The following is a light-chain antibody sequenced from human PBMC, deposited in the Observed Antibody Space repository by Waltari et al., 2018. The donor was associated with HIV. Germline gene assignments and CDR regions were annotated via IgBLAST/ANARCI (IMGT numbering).Light chain of an antibody. V-gene: IGLV2-8*01. J-gene: IGLJ3*02. CDR1: SSDLGGYNY. CDR2: EVT. Sequence: QSALTQPPSASGAPGQSVAISCTGTSSDLGGYNYVSWYQQHPGKAPKHMIFEVTNRSSGVPDGFAGSQSGNTASLTVSGLQAEDEADYYCASYGGTNDLVFGGGTKLTVL. CDR3: ASYGGTNDLV.